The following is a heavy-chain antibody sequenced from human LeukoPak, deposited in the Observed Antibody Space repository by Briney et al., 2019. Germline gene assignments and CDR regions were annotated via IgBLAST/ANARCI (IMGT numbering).Heavy chain of an antibody. V-gene: IGHV4-39*01. Sequence: SETLSLTCTVSGGSISSSSYYWGWIRQPPGKGLEWIGSIYYSGSTYYNPSLKSRVTISVDTSKNQFSLKLSSVTAADTAVYYCARRMVRGNIDYWSQGTLVTVSS. CDR2: IYYSGST. CDR3: ARRMVRGNIDY. D-gene: IGHD3-10*01. CDR1: GGSISSSSYY. J-gene: IGHJ4*02.